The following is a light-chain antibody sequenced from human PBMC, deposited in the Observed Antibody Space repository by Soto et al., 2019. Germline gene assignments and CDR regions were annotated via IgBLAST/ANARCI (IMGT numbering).Light chain of an antibody. J-gene: IGKJ2*01. V-gene: IGKV1-5*01. Sequence: DIQMTQSPSTLSASVGDSVTITCRASQSISSWLAWYQQKPGKAPKLLIYDASSLESGVPSRFSGSSSGTEFTLAISSLQPDDFATYYCQQYTTFGQGTKLEIK. CDR1: QSISSW. CDR2: DAS. CDR3: QQYTT.